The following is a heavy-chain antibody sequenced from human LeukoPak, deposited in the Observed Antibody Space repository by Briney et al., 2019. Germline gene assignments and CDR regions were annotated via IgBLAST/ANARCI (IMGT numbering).Heavy chain of an antibody. J-gene: IGHJ4*02. D-gene: IGHD3-9*01. CDR3: ARVLTGRDY. V-gene: IGHV3-7*04. CDR2: IKQDGSEK. Sequence: GGSLRLSCAASGFTFSSYWMSWIRQAPGKGLEWVANIKQDGSEKYYVDSVRGRFTISRDNAKSSLYLQMNSLRAEDTAVYYCARVLTGRDYWGQGTLVTVSS. CDR1: GFTFSSYW.